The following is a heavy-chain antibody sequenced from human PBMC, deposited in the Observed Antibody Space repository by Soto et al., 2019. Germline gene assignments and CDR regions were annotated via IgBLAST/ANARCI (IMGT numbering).Heavy chain of an antibody. V-gene: IGHV1-3*01. Sequence: PRASVKVSCKASGYTFTSYAMHWVRQAPGQRLEWMGWINAGNGNTKYSQKFQGRVTITRDTSASTAYMELSSLRSEDTAVYYCARVGRSTVTELDAFDIWGQGTMVTVSS. CDR1: GYTFTSYA. D-gene: IGHD4-17*01. CDR2: INAGNGNT. J-gene: IGHJ3*02. CDR3: ARVGRSTVTELDAFDI.